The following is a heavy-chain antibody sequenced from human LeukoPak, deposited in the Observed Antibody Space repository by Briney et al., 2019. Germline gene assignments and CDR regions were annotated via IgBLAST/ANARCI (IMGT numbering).Heavy chain of an antibody. D-gene: IGHD1-26*01. CDR2: INSGGSAI. V-gene: IGHV3-48*03. Sequence: PGGSLRLSCAASGFTINSYEMNWVRQAPGKGLEWVSYINSGGSAIYYADSVKGRFTISRDNAKNSLYLQMNRLRADDTAVYYCARGGSYVHYWGQGTLVTVSS. CDR1: GFTINSYE. J-gene: IGHJ4*02. CDR3: ARGGSYVHY.